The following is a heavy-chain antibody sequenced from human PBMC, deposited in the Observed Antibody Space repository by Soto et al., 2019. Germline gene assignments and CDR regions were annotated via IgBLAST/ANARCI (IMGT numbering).Heavy chain of an antibody. CDR1: GGSFSGYF. J-gene: IGHJ4*02. CDR2: FRTGGDDATT. Sequence: PSETLSLTCAVDGGSFSGYFWTWIRQPPGKGLEWVSGFRTGGDDATTYYADSVKGRFTISRDNSKNMLFLQMNSLRAEDTAIYYCAKKANSGPGSQYFDNWGQGTLVTVSS. D-gene: IGHD3-10*01. V-gene: IGHV3-23*01. CDR3: AKKANSGPGSQYFDN.